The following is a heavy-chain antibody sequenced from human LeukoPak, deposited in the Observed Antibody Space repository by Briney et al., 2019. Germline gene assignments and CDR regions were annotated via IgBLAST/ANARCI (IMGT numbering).Heavy chain of an antibody. CDR3: ARILTGYYSFDY. D-gene: IGHD3-9*01. V-gene: IGHV3-21*01. CDR1: GFTFSSYS. J-gene: IGHJ4*02. CDR2: ISSSSSYI. Sequence: GGSLRLSCAASGFTFSSYSMNWVRQAPGKGLEWVSSISSSSSYIYYADSVKGRFTISRDSAKNSLYLQMNSLRAEDTAVYYCARILTGYYSFDYWGQGTLVTVSS.